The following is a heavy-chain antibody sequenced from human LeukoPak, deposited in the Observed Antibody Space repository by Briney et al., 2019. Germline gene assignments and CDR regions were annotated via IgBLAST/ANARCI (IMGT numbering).Heavy chain of an antibody. CDR2: MNPKSGNT. V-gene: IGHV1-8*01. D-gene: IGHD1-26*01. Sequence: ASVKVSCKASGYTFTSYGISWVRQAPGQGLEWMGWMNPKSGNTLYAQKFQGRVTMTRNTSISTAYMEMSSLRSEDTAVYYCARDISVGDYAWWFDPWGQGTLVTVSS. CDR1: GYTFTSYG. CDR3: ARDISVGDYAWWFDP. J-gene: IGHJ5*02.